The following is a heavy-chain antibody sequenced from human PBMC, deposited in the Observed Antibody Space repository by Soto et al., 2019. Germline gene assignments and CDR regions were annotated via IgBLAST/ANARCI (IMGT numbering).Heavy chain of an antibody. Sequence: SETLSLTCTVSGGSISSYYWSWIRQPPGKGLEWIGYIYYSGSTNYNPSLKSRVTISVDTSKNQFSLKLSSVTAADTAVYYCARLGPRDNEYSSSSIPYYYYMDVWGKGTTVTVSS. V-gene: IGHV4-59*08. J-gene: IGHJ6*03. CDR2: IYYSGST. D-gene: IGHD6-6*01. CDR1: GGSISSYY. CDR3: ARLGPRDNEYSSSSIPYYYYMDV.